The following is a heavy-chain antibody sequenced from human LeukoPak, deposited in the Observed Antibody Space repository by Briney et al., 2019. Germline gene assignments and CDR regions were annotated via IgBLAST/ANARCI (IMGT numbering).Heavy chain of an antibody. CDR3: ARDVGGYNYGYSLDY. CDR1: GGSISNYY. J-gene: IGHJ4*02. CDR2: ISTSGST. V-gene: IGHV4-4*07. Sequence: SETLSLTCTVSGGSISNYYWSWIRQPAGKGLDWIGRISTSGSTNYNPSLKSRVTMSVDTSKNQFSLKLNSVTAADTAVYYCARDVGGYNYGYSLDYWGQGTLVSVSS. D-gene: IGHD5-18*01.